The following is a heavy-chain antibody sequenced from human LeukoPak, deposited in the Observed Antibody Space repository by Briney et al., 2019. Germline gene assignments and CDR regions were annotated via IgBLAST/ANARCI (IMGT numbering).Heavy chain of an antibody. CDR1: GFTLSSYA. CDR2: ISGSNGIT. D-gene: IGHD5-12*01. CDR3: ARNENSGWGYFDY. V-gene: IGHV3-23*01. J-gene: IGHJ4*02. Sequence: GGSLRLSCAVSGFTLSSYAMSWVRQAPGKGLEWVSDISGSNGITFYVGSVKGRFTISRDNSKDTLYLQMNSLRAEDTAVYYCARNENSGWGYFDYWGQGTLVTVSS.